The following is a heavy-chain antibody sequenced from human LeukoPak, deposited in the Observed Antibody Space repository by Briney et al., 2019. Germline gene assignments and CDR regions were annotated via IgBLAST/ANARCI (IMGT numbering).Heavy chain of an antibody. J-gene: IGHJ4*02. V-gene: IGHV3-23*01. CDR1: GFTFSSYA. CDR3: AKGRQWLGY. CDR2: VSGSGGST. Sequence: HPGGSLRLSCAASGFTFSSYAMSWVRQAPGKGLEWVSVVSGSGGSTYYADSVKGRFTISRDNSKNSLYLQMNSLRTEDTALYYCAKGRQWLGYWGQGTLVTVSS. D-gene: IGHD6-19*01.